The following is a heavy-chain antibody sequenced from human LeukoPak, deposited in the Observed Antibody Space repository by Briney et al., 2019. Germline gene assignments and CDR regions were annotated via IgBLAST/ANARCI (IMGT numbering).Heavy chain of an antibody. V-gene: IGHV4-34*01. J-gene: IGHJ5*02. CDR2: INHSGSI. CDR3: ARGPSSSWWFDP. CDR1: GGSFSGYY. Sequence: SETLSLTCAVYGGSFSGYYWSWIRQPPGKGLEWIGEINHSGSINYNPSLKSRVTISVDTSKNQFSLKLSSVTAADTAVYYCARGPSSSWWFDPWGQGTRVTVSS.